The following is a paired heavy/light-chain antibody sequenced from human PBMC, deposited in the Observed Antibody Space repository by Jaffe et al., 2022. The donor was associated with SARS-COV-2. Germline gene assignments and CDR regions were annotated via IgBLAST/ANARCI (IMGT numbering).Light chain of an antibody. CDR2: RNV. CDR1: SSNIGTKY. V-gene: IGLV1-47*01. CDR3: AAWDDSLNGWV. Sequence: QSVLTQPPSVSGTPGQRVTISCSGSSSNIGTKYVSWYQHLPGTAPKLLIYRNVQRPSGVPDRFSGSKSGTLASLAISGLRSEDETDYYCAAWDDSLNGWVFGGGTKLTVL. J-gene: IGLJ3*02.
Heavy chain of an antibody. J-gene: IGHJ6*03. CDR1: GFIFSKSA. D-gene: IGHD3-9*01. CDR2: VLYEGNSK. Sequence: QVHLVESGGGVVQPGGSLRLSCAASGFIFSKSAMHWVRQAPGKGLEWVAVVLYEGNSKYYADAVKGRFTVSRDNSDNTVYLQMDSLRVEDTAIYYCARDGGGFFDWLQYFNYYMDVWGTGTTVTVSS. CDR3: ARDGGGFFDWLQYFNYYMDV. V-gene: IGHV3-30*16.